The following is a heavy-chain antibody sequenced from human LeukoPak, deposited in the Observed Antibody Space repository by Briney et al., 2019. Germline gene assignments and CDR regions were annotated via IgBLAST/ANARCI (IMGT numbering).Heavy chain of an antibody. D-gene: IGHD2-2*01. Sequence: GESLKISCKGSGYSFTSYWIGWVRQMPGKGLEWMGIIYPGDSDTRYSPSFQGQVTISADKSISTAYLQWSSLKASDTAMYYCARSSTENYYYYGMDVRGQGTTVTVSS. V-gene: IGHV5-51*01. CDR1: GYSFTSYW. J-gene: IGHJ6*02. CDR2: IYPGDSDT. CDR3: ARSSTENYYYYGMDV.